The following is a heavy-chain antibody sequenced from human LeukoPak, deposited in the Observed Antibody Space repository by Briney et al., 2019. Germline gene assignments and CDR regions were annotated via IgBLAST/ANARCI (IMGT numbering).Heavy chain of an antibody. CDR3: ARGWEWEQWPYYFDY. D-gene: IGHD6-19*01. Sequence: ASVKVSCKASGYTFTSYDINWVRQATGQGLEWMGWMNPNSGNTGYAQKFQGRVTMTRNTSISAAYMELSSLRSEGTAVYYCARGWEWEQWPYYFDYWGQGTLVTVSS. J-gene: IGHJ4*02. V-gene: IGHV1-8*01. CDR2: MNPNSGNT. CDR1: GYTFTSYD.